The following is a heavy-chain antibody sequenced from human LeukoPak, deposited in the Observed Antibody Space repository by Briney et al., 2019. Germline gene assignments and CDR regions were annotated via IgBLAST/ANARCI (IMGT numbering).Heavy chain of an antibody. CDR2: IYYSGST. V-gene: IGHV4-59*01. D-gene: IGHD1-14*01. J-gene: IGHJ4*02. CDR1: GGSISSYY. CDR3: ARRKGFYFDY. Sequence: AETLSLTCTVSGGSISSYYWSWIRQPPGKGLEWIGYIYYSGSTNYNPSLKSRVTISVDTSKNQFSLKLSSVTAADTAVYYCARRKGFYFDYWGPGTLVTVYS.